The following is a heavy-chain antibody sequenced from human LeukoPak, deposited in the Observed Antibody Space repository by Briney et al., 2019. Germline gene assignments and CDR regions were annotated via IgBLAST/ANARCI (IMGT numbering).Heavy chain of an antibody. CDR2: IYYSGST. J-gene: IGHJ4*02. V-gene: IGHV4-31*03. D-gene: IGHD5-12*01. CDR1: GGSISSGGYY. Sequence: SETLSLTCTVSGGSISSGGYYWSWIRQHPGKGLEWIGYIYYSGSTYYNPSLKSRVSISVDTSKNQFSLKVTSATAADTAVYYCARADSGYGGYFDYWGQGTQVTVSS. CDR3: ARADSGYGGYFDY.